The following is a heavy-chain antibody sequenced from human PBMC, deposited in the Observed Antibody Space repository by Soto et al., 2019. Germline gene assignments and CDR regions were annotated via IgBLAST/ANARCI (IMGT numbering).Heavy chain of an antibody. CDR2: MNPNSGNT. D-gene: IGHD2-2*01. Sequence: ASVKVSCKASGYTFTIYGISWARQATGQGLEWMGWMNPNSGNTGFAQKFQGRVTMTRNTSISTAYLELSSLRSEDTAVYYCARRPLGDLVLVPATMGIWGHGTMVTVSS. CDR3: ARRPLGDLVLVPATMGI. J-gene: IGHJ3*02. V-gene: IGHV1-8*02. CDR1: GYTFTIYG.